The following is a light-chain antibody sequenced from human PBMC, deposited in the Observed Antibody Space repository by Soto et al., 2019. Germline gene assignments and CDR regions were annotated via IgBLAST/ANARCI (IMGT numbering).Light chain of an antibody. CDR2: GAS. CDR3: QQRSNWPWT. Sequence: EIVLTQSPGTLSLSPGERATLSCRASQSVNSGFLAWYQQKPGQAPRLLIYGASSRATGIPDRFSGSGSGTDFTLTISSLEPEDFAVYYCQQRSNWPWTFGQGTKVDI. CDR1: QSVNSGF. V-gene: IGKV3D-20*02. J-gene: IGKJ1*01.